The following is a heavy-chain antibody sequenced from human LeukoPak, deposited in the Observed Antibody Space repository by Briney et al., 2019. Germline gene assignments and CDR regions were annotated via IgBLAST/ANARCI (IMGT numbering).Heavy chain of an antibody. CDR3: ADRQQYSFDY. J-gene: IGHJ4*02. CDR1: GFTFSSYG. V-gene: IGHV3-30*03. Sequence: GRSLRLSCAASGFTFSSYGMHWVRQAPGKGLEWVAVISYDGNNRYYADSVKGRFTISRDNSNNTLFLQMNYLRAEDTAVYFCADRQQYSFDYWGQGTLVTVSS. D-gene: IGHD1/OR15-1a*01. CDR2: ISYDGNNR.